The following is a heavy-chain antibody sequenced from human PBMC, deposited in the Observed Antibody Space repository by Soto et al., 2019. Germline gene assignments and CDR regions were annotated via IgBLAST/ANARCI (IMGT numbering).Heavy chain of an antibody. CDR1: GYTFTNFG. V-gene: IGHV1-18*01. Sequence: QGQLVQPGAEVKKPGASVKVSCKASGYTFTNFGISWVRQAPGQGLEWMGWISAYNGYTNYAQKVQGRVTMTTDTSTSTAYMELRSLRSDDTAIYYCARDSGNLANWAYFFDYWGQGTLVTVSS. CDR2: ISAYNGYT. D-gene: IGHD7-27*01. J-gene: IGHJ4*02. CDR3: ARDSGNLANWAYFFDY.